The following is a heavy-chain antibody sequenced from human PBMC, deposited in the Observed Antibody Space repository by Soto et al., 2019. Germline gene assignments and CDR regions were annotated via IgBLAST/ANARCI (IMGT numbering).Heavy chain of an antibody. V-gene: IGHV3-30*03. Sequence: ESGGGVVQPGRSLRLSCAASGFTFSSYGMHWVRQPPGKGLEWVAIISYDGSNKYFADSVKGRFTISRDNSKNTLYLQMNSLRAEDTAVYYCVNGADTAMVHVNFDYWCQGTLVTVSS. CDR2: ISYDGSNK. J-gene: IGHJ4*02. CDR1: GFTFSSYG. CDR3: VNGADTAMVHVNFDY. D-gene: IGHD5-18*01.